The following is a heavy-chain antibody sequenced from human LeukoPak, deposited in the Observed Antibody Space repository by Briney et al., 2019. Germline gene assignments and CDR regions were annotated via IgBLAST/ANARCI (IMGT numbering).Heavy chain of an antibody. Sequence: GGSLRLSRTATGFTFSNFGMAWVRQAPGQGLEWVSTISGSGGNMYQADSVKGRFTISRDNSRSTLYLQMNSLRAEDTAVYYCAKAIDNRGYYFERGADFWGQGTMVTVSS. J-gene: IGHJ4*02. D-gene: IGHD3-22*01. V-gene: IGHV3-23*01. CDR2: ISGSGGNM. CDR3: AKAIDNRGYYFERGADF. CDR1: GFTFSNFG.